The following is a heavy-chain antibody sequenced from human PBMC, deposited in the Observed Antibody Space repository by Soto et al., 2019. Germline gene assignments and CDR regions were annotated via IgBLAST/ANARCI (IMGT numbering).Heavy chain of an antibody. CDR2: IYYSGST. D-gene: IGHD4-4*01. CDR3: ARDPYSNYGGGDYYYYGMDV. V-gene: IGHV4-59*12. J-gene: IGHJ6*02. CDR1: GGSISSYY. Sequence: SETLSLTCTVSGGSISSYYWSWIRQPPGKGLEWIGYIYYSGSTYYNPSLKSRVTISVDTSRNQFSLKLSSVTAADTAVYYCARDPYSNYGGGDYYYYGMDVWGQGTTVTVSS.